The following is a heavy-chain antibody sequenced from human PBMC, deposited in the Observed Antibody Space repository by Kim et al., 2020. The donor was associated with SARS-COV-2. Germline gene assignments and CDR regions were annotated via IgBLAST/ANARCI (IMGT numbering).Heavy chain of an antibody. CDR3: ARGRIAVAGNYYYYGMDV. D-gene: IGHD6-19*01. J-gene: IGHJ6*02. Sequence: KGRFTISRENAKNSLYLQMSSLRAGDTAVYYCARGRIAVAGNYYYYGMDVWGQGTTVTVSS. V-gene: IGHV3-7*04.